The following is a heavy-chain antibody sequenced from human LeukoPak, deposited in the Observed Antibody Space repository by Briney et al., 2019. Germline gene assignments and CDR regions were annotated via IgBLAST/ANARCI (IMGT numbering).Heavy chain of an antibody. D-gene: IGHD6-25*01. Sequence: SETLSLTCDVYGGSFSAYYWSWIRQPPGKGLEWIGEINHSGSTNYNPSLKSRVTISVDTSKNQFSLKLSSVTAADTAVYYCAKSGGYGLIDYWGQGTLVTVSS. J-gene: IGHJ4*01. V-gene: IGHV4-34*01. CDR1: GGSFSAYY. CDR2: INHSGST. CDR3: AKSGGYGLIDY.